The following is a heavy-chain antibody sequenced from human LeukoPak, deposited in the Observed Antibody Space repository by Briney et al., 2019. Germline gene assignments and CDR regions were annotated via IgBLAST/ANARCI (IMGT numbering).Heavy chain of an antibody. CDR1: NYSISSGYY. Sequence: SETPSLTCIVSNYSISSGYYWGWFRQPPGKGLEWIGSMHHSGSSYQTPSLKSRVTMSVDTSKNQFSLRLSSVTAADTAVYYCARDISARYDYWGQGALVTVSS. J-gene: IGHJ4*02. CDR2: MHHSGSS. V-gene: IGHV4-38-2*02. D-gene: IGHD1-14*01. CDR3: ARDISARYDY.